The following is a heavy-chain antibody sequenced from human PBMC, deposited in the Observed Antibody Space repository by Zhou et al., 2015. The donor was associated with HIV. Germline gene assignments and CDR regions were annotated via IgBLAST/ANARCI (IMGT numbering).Heavy chain of an antibody. CDR1: GYTFTNYD. J-gene: IGHJ5*02. Sequence: QVQLVQSGAEVRKPGASVKVSCKTSGYTFTNYDINWVRQATGQGLEWMGWMNPKSGNTGYARKFQGRVTMTRNTSISTAYMELSSLRSEDTAVYYCARVPMYCSSTTCYVGWFDPWGQRTLVTVSS. CDR2: MNPKSGNT. V-gene: IGHV1-8*01. CDR3: ARVPMYCSSTTCYVGWFDP. D-gene: IGHD2-2*01.